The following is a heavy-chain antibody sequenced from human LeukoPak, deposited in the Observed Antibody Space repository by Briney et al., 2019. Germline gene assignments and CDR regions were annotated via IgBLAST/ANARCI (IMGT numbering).Heavy chain of an antibody. D-gene: IGHD4-17*01. Sequence: GGSLRLSCAASGFTFSSYGMNWVRQAPGKGLEWVSSISSSSYILYADSVKGRFTISRGNAKNSLFLQINSLRAEDTAVYYCARQGPYGDYSHWGQGTMVTVSS. CDR3: ARQGPYGDYSH. V-gene: IGHV3-21*01. CDR1: GFTFSSYG. J-gene: IGHJ4*02. CDR2: ISSSSYI.